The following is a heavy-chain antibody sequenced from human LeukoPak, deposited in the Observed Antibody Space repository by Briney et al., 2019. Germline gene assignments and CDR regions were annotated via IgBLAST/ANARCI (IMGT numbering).Heavy chain of an antibody. CDR2: INWNGGST. Sequence: GRSLRLSCAGSGFAFEDYGMSWVRHAPGKGLEWVSGINWNGGSTGYADSVKGRFTISRDNAKNSLYLQMNSLRAEDTAVYYCARERGAEYAGQLGYWGQGTLVTVSS. CDR1: GFAFEDYG. V-gene: IGHV3-20*04. D-gene: IGHD1-26*01. CDR3: ARERGAEYAGQLGY. J-gene: IGHJ4*02.